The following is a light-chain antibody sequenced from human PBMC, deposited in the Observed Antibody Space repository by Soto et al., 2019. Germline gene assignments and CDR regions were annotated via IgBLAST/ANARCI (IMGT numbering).Light chain of an antibody. J-gene: IGKJ1*01. Sequence: DIVLTQSPLSLLVTLGQPASISCRASQGLVHIDGTTYLSWLHQRPGLPPRLLIYKISVRLPGVPDRFSGSGAGTDFTLKISRVEAEDVGIYYCMEGAHLRPFGQGTKVELK. CDR2: KIS. CDR1: QGLVHIDGTTY. V-gene: IGKV2-24*01. CDR3: MEGAHLRP.